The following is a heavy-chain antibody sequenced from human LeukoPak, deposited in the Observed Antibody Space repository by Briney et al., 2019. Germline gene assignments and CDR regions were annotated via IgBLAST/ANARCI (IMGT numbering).Heavy chain of an antibody. CDR2: ISYDGSNK. CDR3: ARDGRLRFFDY. Sequence: GGSLSLSCAASGFTVSSNYMSWVRQAPGKGLEWVAVISYDGSNKYYADSVKGRFTTSRDNSKNTLYLQMNSLRAEDTAVYYCARDGRLRFFDYWGQGTLVTVSS. V-gene: IGHV3-30-3*01. D-gene: IGHD5-12*01. J-gene: IGHJ4*02. CDR1: GFTVSSNY.